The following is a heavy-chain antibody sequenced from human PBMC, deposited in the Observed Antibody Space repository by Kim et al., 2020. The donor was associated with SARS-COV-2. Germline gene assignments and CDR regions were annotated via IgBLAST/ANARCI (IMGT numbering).Heavy chain of an antibody. CDR3: ARDQVFWSQTGYYMDV. CDR1: GFTFSSYA. J-gene: IGHJ6*03. CDR2: ISYDGSNK. V-gene: IGHV3-30-3*01. Sequence: GGSLRLSCAASGFTFSSYAMHWVRQAPGKGLEWVAVISYDGSNKYYADSVKGRFTISRDNSKNTLYLQMNSLRAEDTAVYYCARDQVFWSQTGYYMDVWG. D-gene: IGHD3-3*01.